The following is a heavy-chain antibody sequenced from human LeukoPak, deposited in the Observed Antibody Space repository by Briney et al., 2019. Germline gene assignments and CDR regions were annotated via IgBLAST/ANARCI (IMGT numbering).Heavy chain of an antibody. CDR1: GFTVSDNY. CDR3: AREQFDY. J-gene: IGHJ4*02. CDR2: LYTGGKT. V-gene: IGHV3-66*02. Sequence: GGSLRLSCAASGFTVSDNYMNWVRQAPGKGLEWVSILYTGGKTYYADSVKGRFTISRDNSKNTLYLQMNSLRAEDTAVYYCAREQFDYWGQGTLVTVSS.